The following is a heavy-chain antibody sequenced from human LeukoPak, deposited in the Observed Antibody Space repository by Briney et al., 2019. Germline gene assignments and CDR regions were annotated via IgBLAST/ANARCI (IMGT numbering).Heavy chain of an antibody. Sequence: GASVKVSCKAFGYTFTSNYMHWVRQAPGQGPEWMGVISPSGGSTTYAQKFQGRVTITADESTSTAYMELSSLRSEDTAVYYCARGGGGIHWFDPWGQGTLVTVSS. CDR3: ARGGGGIHWFDP. CDR2: ISPSGGST. V-gene: IGHV1-46*01. J-gene: IGHJ5*02. D-gene: IGHD6-13*01. CDR1: GYTFTSNY.